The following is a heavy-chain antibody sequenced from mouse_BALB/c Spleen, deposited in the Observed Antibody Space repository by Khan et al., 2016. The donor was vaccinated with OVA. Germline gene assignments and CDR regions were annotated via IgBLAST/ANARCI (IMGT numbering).Heavy chain of an antibody. CDR1: GFSLTGYG. J-gene: IGHJ4*01. Sequence: VELVESGPGLVAPSQSLSITCTASGFSLTGYGVTWVRQPPGKGLEWLGMIWGDGTTDYKSALKSRLSINKDNSKSQVFLKMNSLQTDDTARYYCARDYYGNYREAMDYWGQGTSVTVSS. V-gene: IGHV2-6-7*01. D-gene: IGHD2-1*01. CDR2: IWGDGTT. CDR3: ARDYYGNYREAMDY.